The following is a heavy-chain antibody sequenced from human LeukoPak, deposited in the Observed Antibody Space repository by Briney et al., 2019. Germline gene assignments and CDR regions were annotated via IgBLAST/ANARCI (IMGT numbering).Heavy chain of an antibody. J-gene: IGHJ4*02. CDR2: IYPGDSDT. D-gene: IGHD3-10*01. CDR3: ARHPLWFGETIAFDY. Sequence: GGSLKISCKGSGYSFTSYWIGWVRQMPGKGLEWMGIIYPGDSDTRYSPSFQGQVTISADKSISTAYLQWSSLKASDTAMYYCARHPLWFGETIAFDYWGQGTLVTVSS. CDR1: GYSFTSYW. V-gene: IGHV5-51*01.